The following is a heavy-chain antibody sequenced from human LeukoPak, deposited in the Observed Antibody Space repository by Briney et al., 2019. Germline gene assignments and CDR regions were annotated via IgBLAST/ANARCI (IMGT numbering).Heavy chain of an antibody. CDR1: GGSISSGVYY. V-gene: IGHV4-31*03. Sequence: SETLSLTCTVSGGSISSGVYYWSWIRQHPGKGLEWIGNIYYSGSTYYNPSLQSRLTISVDTSKNQFSLKLNSVTAADTAVYYCARAGDGYHFDYWGQGTLVTVSS. CDR3: ARAGDGYHFDY. D-gene: IGHD2-21*01. J-gene: IGHJ4*02. CDR2: IYYSGST.